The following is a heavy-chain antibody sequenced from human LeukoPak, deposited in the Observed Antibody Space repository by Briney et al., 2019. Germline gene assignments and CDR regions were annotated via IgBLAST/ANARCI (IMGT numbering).Heavy chain of an antibody. CDR1: GYTFSSYG. V-gene: IGHV1-18*01. J-gene: IGHJ4*02. CDR2: ISAYNGNT. Sequence: ASVKVSCKASGYTFSSYGISWVRQAPGQGLEWMGWISAYNGNTNYAQKLQGRVTMTTDTSTSTAYMELRSLRSDDTAVYCCARDQGYYGSGSPPDYWGQGTLVTVSS. CDR3: ARDQGYYGSGSPPDY. D-gene: IGHD3-10*01.